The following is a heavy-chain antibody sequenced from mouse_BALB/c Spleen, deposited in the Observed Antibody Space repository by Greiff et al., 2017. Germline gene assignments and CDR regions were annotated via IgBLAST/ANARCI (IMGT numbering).Heavy chain of an antibody. CDR3: AREITRREPFAY. Sequence: DVHLVESGGGLVQPGGSRKLSCAASGFTFSSFGMHWVRQAPEKGLEWVAYISSGSSTIYYAATVKGRFTISRDNPKNTLFLQMTSLRSEDTAMYYCAREITRREPFAYWGQGTLVTVSA. CDR2: ISSGSSTI. V-gene: IGHV5-17*02. J-gene: IGHJ3*01. CDR1: GFTFSSFG. D-gene: IGHD2-4*01.